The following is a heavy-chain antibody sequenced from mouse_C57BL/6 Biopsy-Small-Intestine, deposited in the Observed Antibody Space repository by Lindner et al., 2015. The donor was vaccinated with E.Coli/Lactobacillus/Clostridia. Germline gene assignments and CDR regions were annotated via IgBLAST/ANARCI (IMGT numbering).Heavy chain of an antibody. Sequence: VQLQESGAELMKPGASVKLSCKAAGHTFTGYWIEWVKQRPGQGLEWIGENLPGSVSTNFNEKFKGKATFTADSSSNTAYMQLSSLTPEDSAIYYCARRFYYGSFDYWGQGTTLTVSS. D-gene: IGHD1-1*01. CDR2: NLPGSVST. J-gene: IGHJ2*01. CDR3: ARRFYYGSFDY. CDR1: GHTFTGYW. V-gene: IGHV1-9*01.